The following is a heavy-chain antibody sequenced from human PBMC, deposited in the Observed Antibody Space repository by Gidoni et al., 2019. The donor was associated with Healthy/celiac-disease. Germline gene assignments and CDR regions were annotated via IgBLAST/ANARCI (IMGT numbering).Heavy chain of an antibody. CDR3: ARESSGWSDAFDI. V-gene: IGHV3-30-3*01. Sequence: QVQLVESGVGVVQPVRSLRLSCAASGFTFSSYAMHWVRQAPGKGLEWVAVISYDGSNKYYADSVKGRFTISRDNSKNTLYLQMNSLRAEDTAVYYCARESSGWSDAFDIWGQGTMVTVSS. D-gene: IGHD6-19*01. J-gene: IGHJ3*02. CDR1: GFTFSSYA. CDR2: ISYDGSNK.